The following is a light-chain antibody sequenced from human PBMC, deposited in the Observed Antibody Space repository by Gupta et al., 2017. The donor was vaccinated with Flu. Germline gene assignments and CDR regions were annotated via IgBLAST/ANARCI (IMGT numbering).Light chain of an antibody. J-gene: IGKJ2*02. CDR3: QQYKNYPCT. V-gene: IGKV1-5*01. CDR2: AAS. CDR1: QSINGW. Sequence: PSTLSASVGDRVTITCRASQSINGWLAWYQQKPGKAPKFLIYAASSLQSGVPSRFSGSGSGTEFTLTISSLQPDDFATYYCQQYKNYPCTFGQGTKLETK.